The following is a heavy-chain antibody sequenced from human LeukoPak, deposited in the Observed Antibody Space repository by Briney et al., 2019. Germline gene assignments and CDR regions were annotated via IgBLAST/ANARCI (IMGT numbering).Heavy chain of an antibody. J-gene: IGHJ4*02. Sequence: ASVKVSCKASGYTFTGYYMHWVRQAPGQGLEWMGWINPNSGGTNYAQKFQGRVTMTRDTSISTAYMELSRLRSDDTAVYYCARTDIVVVPAARGSLGDYWGQGTLVTVSS. CDR3: ARTDIVVVPAARGSLGDY. V-gene: IGHV1-2*02. CDR2: INPNSGGT. D-gene: IGHD2-2*01. CDR1: GYTFTGYY.